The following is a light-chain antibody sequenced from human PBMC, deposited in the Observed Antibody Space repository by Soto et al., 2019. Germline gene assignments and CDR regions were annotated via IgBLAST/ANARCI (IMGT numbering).Light chain of an antibody. CDR2: WAS. Sequence: DIVMTQSPDSLAVSLGERATINCKSSQSVLYSSNNKNYLAWYQQKPGQPPKLLIYWASTRESGVPDRFSGSGSETDFTLTISSLQAEDVAVYYCQQYYSSSGTFGQGTKVHIK. V-gene: IGKV4-1*01. CDR3: QQYYSSSGT. CDR1: QSVLYSSNNKNY. J-gene: IGKJ1*01.